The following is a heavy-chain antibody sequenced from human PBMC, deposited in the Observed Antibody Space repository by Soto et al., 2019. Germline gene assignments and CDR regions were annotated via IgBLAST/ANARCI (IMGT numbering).Heavy chain of an antibody. D-gene: IGHD2-15*01. J-gene: IGHJ5*02. V-gene: IGHV5-51*01. Sequence: GESLKISCKGSGYSFTSYWIGWVRQMPGKGLEWMGIIYPGDSDTRYSPSFQGQVTISADKSISTAYLQWSSLKASDTAMYYCARRRYCRGGSRSQAHWLDPWGQGTLVTVSS. CDR1: GYSFTSYW. CDR3: ARRRYCRGGSRSQAHWLDP. CDR2: IYPGDSDT.